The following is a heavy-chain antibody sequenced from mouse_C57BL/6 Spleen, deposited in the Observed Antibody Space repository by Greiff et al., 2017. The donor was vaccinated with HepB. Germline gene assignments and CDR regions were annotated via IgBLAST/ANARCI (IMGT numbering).Heavy chain of an antibody. J-gene: IGHJ1*03. CDR1: GYTFTSYW. CDR2: IYPGSGST. Sequence: VQLQQPGAELVKPGASVKMSCKASGYTFTSYWITWVKQRPGQGLEWIGDIYPGSGSTNYNEKFKSKATLTVDTSSSTAYMQLSSLTSEDSAVYYCAIYYVNSSYWYFDVWGTGTTVTVSS. D-gene: IGHD2-1*01. CDR3: AIYYVNSSYWYFDV. V-gene: IGHV1-55*01.